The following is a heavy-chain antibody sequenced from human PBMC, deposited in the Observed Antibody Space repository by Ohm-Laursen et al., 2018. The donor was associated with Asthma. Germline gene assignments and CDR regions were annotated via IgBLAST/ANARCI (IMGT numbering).Heavy chain of an antibody. J-gene: IGHJ3*02. CDR3: VRAHSGSYSYAFDI. CDR2: IYNGGST. Sequence: SLRLSCAASGITVSVNYMSWVRQAPGKGLEWVPVIYNGGSTYHADSVRGRFTISRDNSKNTPYLQMNSLGGEDTAVYYCVRAHSGSYSYAFDIWGQGTVVTVSS. CDR1: GITVSVNY. D-gene: IGHD1-26*01. V-gene: IGHV3-53*01.